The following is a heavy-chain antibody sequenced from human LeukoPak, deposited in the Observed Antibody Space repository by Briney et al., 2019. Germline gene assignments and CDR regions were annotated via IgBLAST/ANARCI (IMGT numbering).Heavy chain of an antibody. CDR3: ARTGGLLVHYMDV. Sequence: GASVKVSCKASGYTFTGYYMHWVRQAPGQGLEWMGGIIPIFGTANYAQKFQGRVTITADKSTSTAYMELSSLRSEDTAVYYCARTGGLLVHYMDVWGKGTTVTVSS. CDR1: GYTFTGYY. CDR2: IIPIFGTA. D-gene: IGHD2-15*01. J-gene: IGHJ6*03. V-gene: IGHV1-69*06.